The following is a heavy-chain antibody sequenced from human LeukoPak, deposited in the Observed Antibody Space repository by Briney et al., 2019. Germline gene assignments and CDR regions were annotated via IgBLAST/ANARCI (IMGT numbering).Heavy chain of an antibody. D-gene: IGHD6-19*01. J-gene: IGHJ4*02. CDR2: MNPNSGNT. Sequence: GASVKVSCKASGYTFTGYDINWVRQATGQGLEWMGWMNPNSGNTGYAQKFRGRVTITRNTSISTAYMELRSLRSDDTAVYYCARGRHSSGWYDDYWGQGTLVTVSS. V-gene: IGHV1-8*03. CDR1: GYTFTGYD. CDR3: ARGRHSSGWYDDY.